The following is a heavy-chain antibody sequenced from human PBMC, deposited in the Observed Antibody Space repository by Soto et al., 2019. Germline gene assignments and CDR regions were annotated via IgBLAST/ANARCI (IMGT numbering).Heavy chain of an antibody. D-gene: IGHD3-16*02. Sequence: RASVKVSCKASGYTFTSYGISWVRQAPGQGLEWMGWISAYNGNTNYAQKLQGRVTMTTDTSTSTAYMELRSLRSDDTAVYYCARIPPDYYDYVWGSYRHFDYWGQGTLVTVSS. V-gene: IGHV1-18*01. CDR1: GYTFTSYG. CDR3: ARIPPDYYDYVWGSYRHFDY. CDR2: ISAYNGNT. J-gene: IGHJ4*02.